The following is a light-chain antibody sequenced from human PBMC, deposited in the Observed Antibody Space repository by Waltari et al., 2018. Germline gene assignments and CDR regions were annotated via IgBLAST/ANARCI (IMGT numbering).Light chain of an antibody. Sequence: EIVLTQSPATLSLSPGERATLSCRASQSVSTSLAWYQQKPGQAPRLLIYHASNRATGIPARFSGRGSGTNFTLTISSLEPEDFAVYYCQQRANWPPLSFGGGTRVEIK. CDR1: QSVSTS. V-gene: IGKV3-11*01. CDR3: QQRANWPPLS. J-gene: IGKJ4*01. CDR2: HAS.